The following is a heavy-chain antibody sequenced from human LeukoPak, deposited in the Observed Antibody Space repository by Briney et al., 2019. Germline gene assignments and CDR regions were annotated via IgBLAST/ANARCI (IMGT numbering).Heavy chain of an antibody. J-gene: IGHJ4*02. Sequence: GGSLGLSCAVSGFTSRSHDMSWVRQAPGKGLEWVSLITSGSGRTYYADSVRGRFAISRDNSKNTLYLQMNSLRDEDTAVYYCARGGGFDFWGQGTLVSVSS. CDR3: ARGGGFDF. D-gene: IGHD4-23*01. V-gene: IGHV3-23*01. CDR2: ITSGSGRT. CDR1: GFTSRSHD.